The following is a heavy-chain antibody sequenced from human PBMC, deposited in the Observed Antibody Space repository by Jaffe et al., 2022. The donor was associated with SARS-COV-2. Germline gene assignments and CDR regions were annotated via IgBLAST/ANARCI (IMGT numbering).Heavy chain of an antibody. V-gene: IGHV5-51*01. CDR1: GYTFSGYW. J-gene: IGHJ5*02. CDR2: VYPSDSDT. Sequence: EVQLVQSGAEVKKPGESLKISCKGSGYTFSGYWIAWVRQMSGKGLEWMGIVYPSDSDTRYSPSFKGQVTISVDKSINTAYLQWNNLKPSDTAMYYCARFSGATFSIPHFDPWGQGTLVTVSS. CDR3: ARFSGATFSIPHFDP. D-gene: IGHD2-21*01.